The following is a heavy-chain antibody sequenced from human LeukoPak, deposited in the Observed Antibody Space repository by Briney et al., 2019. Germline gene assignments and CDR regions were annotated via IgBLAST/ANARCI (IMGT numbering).Heavy chain of an antibody. CDR2: IYWSGST. J-gene: IGHJ4*02. V-gene: IGHV4-30-4*01. Sequence: SETLSLTCTVSGGSFSSGDHYWSWVRQSPGMGLEWIGYIYWSGSTYYNPSLKSRVTISQDASKRQVSLKVRSVTAADTAVYFCARVTDGYPGYFDYWGQGTLVTVSS. CDR3: ARVTDGYPGYFDY. CDR1: GGSFSSGDHY. D-gene: IGHD5-24*01.